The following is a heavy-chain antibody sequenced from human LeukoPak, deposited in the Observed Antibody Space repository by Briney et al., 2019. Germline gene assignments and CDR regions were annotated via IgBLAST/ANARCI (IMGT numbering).Heavy chain of an antibody. CDR3: AREKLGAPWDLVAATGSEETFGI. V-gene: IGHV1-69*10. D-gene: IGHD2-2*01. CDR1: GGTFHTYS. Sequence: GASVKVSCKASGGTFHTYSLTWVRQAPGQGLEWMAGIIPLLGKTQYAQKFQGRVTLKADEAMTTAYMELSSLTSEDTAVYYCAREKLGAPWDLVAATGSEETFGIWGPGTMVTISS. CDR2: IIPLLGKT. J-gene: IGHJ3*02.